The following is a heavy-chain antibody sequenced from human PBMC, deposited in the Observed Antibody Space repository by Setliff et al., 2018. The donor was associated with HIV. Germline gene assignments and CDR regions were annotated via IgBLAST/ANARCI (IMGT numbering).Heavy chain of an antibody. Sequence: LSLTCSVSGGAISGSGYYWSWIRQPPGKALEWIGYIYYSGSVYYNPSLKSRLTISVDTSKNQFSVKLNSVTAADTAVYYCASSSGWYGAAQFDPWGQGTRVTVSS. CDR3: ASSSGWYGAAQFDP. V-gene: IGHV4-31*03. CDR2: IYYSGSV. J-gene: IGHJ5*02. CDR1: GGAISGSGYY. D-gene: IGHD6-19*01.